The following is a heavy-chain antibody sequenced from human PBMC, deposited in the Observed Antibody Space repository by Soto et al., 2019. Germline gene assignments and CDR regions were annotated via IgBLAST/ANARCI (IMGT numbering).Heavy chain of an antibody. CDR1: GGSISSSSYY. CDR2: IYYSGST. J-gene: IGHJ4*02. V-gene: IGHV4-39*01. CDR3: ARTKSELVVAATLDY. D-gene: IGHD2-15*01. Sequence: QLQLQESGPGLVKPSETLSLTCTVSGGSISSSSYYWGWIRQPPGKGLEWIGSIYYSGSTYYNPSLKSRVTISVDTSKNQFSLKLSSVTAADTAVYYCARTKSELVVAATLDYWGQGTLVTVSS.